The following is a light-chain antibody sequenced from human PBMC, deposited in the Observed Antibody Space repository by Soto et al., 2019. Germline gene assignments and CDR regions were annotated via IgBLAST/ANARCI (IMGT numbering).Light chain of an antibody. CDR1: SSNIGSNY. Sequence: QSVLTQPPLASGTPGQRVTISCSGSSSNIGSNYVYWYQQLPGTAPKLLIYRNNQRPSGVPDRFSGSKSGTSASLAISGLRSEDEADYYCAAWDDSLSGSWVFGGGTKVTVL. J-gene: IGLJ3*02. CDR3: AAWDDSLSGSWV. V-gene: IGLV1-47*01. CDR2: RNN.